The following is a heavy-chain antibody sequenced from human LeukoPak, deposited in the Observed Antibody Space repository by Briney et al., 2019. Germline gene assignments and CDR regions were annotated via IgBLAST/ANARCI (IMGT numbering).Heavy chain of an antibody. Sequence: GGSLRLSCAASGFTFSSYSMNWVRQAPGKGLEWVSSVSSSSSYIYYADSMKGRFTISRDNAKNSLYLQMNSLRAEDTAMYYCARDSFRHHRDFDYWGQGTLVTVSS. V-gene: IGHV3-21*01. CDR1: GFTFSSYS. D-gene: IGHD1-14*01. CDR2: VSSSSSYI. CDR3: ARDSFRHHRDFDY. J-gene: IGHJ4*02.